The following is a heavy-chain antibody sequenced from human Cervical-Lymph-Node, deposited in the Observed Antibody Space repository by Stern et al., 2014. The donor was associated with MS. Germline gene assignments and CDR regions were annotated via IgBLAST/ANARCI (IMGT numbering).Heavy chain of an antibody. CDR2: ISRGGTSV. CDR3: VRDLCKSRICYPFDY. J-gene: IGHJ4*02. V-gene: IGHV3-11*01. CDR1: GFTFSDYY. Sequence: QVQLVQSGGGLVKAGGSLRLSCAASGFTFSDYYMSWIRQAPGKGLEWGSYISRGGTSVYYAESVEGRFTISRDNAKNSLFLQMNSLRAEDTAIYYCVRDLCKSRICYPFDYWGQGTPVTVSS. D-gene: IGHD2-15*01.